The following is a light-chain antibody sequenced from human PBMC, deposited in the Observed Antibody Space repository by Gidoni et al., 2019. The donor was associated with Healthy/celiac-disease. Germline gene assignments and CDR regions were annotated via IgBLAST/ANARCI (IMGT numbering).Light chain of an antibody. Sequence: EMVMTQSPATLSVSQGERATLSCRASQSVSSNLAWYQQKPGQAPRLLIYGASTRATGIPARFSGSGSGTEFTLTISSLQSEEFAVYYCQQYNAFGQGTRLEIK. J-gene: IGKJ5*01. CDR3: QQYNA. CDR2: GAS. CDR1: QSVSSN. V-gene: IGKV3-15*01.